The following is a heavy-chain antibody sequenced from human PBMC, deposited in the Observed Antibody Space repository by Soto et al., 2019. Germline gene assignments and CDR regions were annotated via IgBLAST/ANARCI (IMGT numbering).Heavy chain of an antibody. D-gene: IGHD2-15*01. CDR2: IYYSGST. CDR1: GGSISSYY. J-gene: IGHJ4*02. V-gene: IGHV4-59*01. Sequence: SETLSLTCTVSGGSISSYYWSWIRQPPGKGLEWIGYIYYSGSTNYNPSLKSRVTISVDTSKNQFSLKLSSVTAADTAVYYCARTYCSGGSCPVDDWGQGTRVTVSS. CDR3: ARTYCSGGSCPVDD.